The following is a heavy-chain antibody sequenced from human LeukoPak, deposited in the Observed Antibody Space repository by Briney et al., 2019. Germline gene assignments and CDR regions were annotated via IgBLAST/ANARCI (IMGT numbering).Heavy chain of an antibody. V-gene: IGHV4-59*01. J-gene: IGHJ2*01. CDR3: ARGGYGWYFDL. CDR1: GGSFSSYY. CDR2: IYYSGST. D-gene: IGHD4-17*01. Sequence: SETLSLTCTVSGGSFSSYYWSWIRQPPGKGLEWIGYIYYSGSTNYNPSLTSRVTISVDTSKNQFSLKRSSVTAADTAGYYCARGGYGWYFDLWGRGTLVTVSS.